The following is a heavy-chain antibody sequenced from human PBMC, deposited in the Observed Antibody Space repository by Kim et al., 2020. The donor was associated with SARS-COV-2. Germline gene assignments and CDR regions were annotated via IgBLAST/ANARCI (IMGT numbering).Heavy chain of an antibody. CDR3: ARDRLGEYGMDV. CDR1: GFTFSSYG. Sequence: GGSLRLSCAASGFTFSSYGMHWVRQAPGKGLEWVAVIWYDGSNKYYADSVKGRFTISRDNSKNTLYLQMNRLRAEDPAVYYCARDRLGEYGMDVWGQGPTVTVSS. D-gene: IGHD3-16*01. J-gene: IGHJ6*02. CDR2: IWYDGSNK. V-gene: IGHV3-33*08.